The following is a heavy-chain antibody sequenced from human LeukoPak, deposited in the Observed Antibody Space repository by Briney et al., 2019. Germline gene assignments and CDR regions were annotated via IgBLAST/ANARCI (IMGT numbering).Heavy chain of an antibody. CDR1: GGSCSGYY. V-gene: IGHV4-34*01. CDR3: ARRRLGYYFDY. D-gene: IGHD5-24*01. CDR2: INPRGST. J-gene: IGHJ4*02. Sequence: SETLSLXCGVYGGSCSGYYWSWIRRPPGKGLEWIGEINPRGSTNYNPSLKSRVTLSADTSKNQFSLTLNSVTAADTAVYYCARRRLGYYFDYWGQGTLVTVSS.